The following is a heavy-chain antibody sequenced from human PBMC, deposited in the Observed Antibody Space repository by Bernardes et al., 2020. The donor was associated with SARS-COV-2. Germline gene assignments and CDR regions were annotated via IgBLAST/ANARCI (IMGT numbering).Heavy chain of an antibody. D-gene: IGHD5-18*01. V-gene: IGHV1-18*01. CDR3: VRDRGYSYGSHFDY. Sequence: ASVKVSCKASGYTFTSYGISWVRQVPGQGLEWMGWISTYNVNTNYAQNLQGRVSMTTDTSTSTAYMELRSLRSDDTAVYYCVRDRGYSYGSHFDYWGQGTLVTVSS. CDR2: ISTYNVNT. J-gene: IGHJ4*02. CDR1: GYTFTSYG.